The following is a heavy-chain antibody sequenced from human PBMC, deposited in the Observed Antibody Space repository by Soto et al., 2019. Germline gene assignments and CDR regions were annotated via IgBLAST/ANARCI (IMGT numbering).Heavy chain of an antibody. V-gene: IGHV1-69*01. D-gene: IGHD6-19*01. CDR1: GGTFSSYA. J-gene: IGHJ1*01. CDR2: IIPIFGTA. Sequence: QVQLVQSGAEVKKPGSSVKVSCKASGGTFSSYAISWVRQAPGQGLXXXGGIIPIFGTANYAQKFQGRVTITADESTSTAYMELSSLRSEDTAVYYCARGLAVAGTVYFQHWGQGTLVTVSS. CDR3: ARGLAVAGTVYFQH.